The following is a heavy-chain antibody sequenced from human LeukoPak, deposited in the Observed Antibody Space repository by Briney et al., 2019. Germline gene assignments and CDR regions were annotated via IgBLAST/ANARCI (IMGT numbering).Heavy chain of an antibody. V-gene: IGHV3-21*04. J-gene: IGHJ4*02. Sequence: GGSLRLSCAASGFTFSSYSMNWVRQAPGKGLEWVSAISSASSYIYYADSVKGRFTVSRDNTKNTLYLQMNSLRAEDTAVYYCARVVDHDYGDYYLDYWGQGTLVTVSS. CDR2: ISSASSYI. D-gene: IGHD4-17*01. CDR3: ARVVDHDYGDYYLDY. CDR1: GFTFSSYS.